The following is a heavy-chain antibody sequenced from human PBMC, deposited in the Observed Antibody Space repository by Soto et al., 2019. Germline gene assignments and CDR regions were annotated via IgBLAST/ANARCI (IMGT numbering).Heavy chain of an antibody. CDR3: ARDLRWYSYYYYGMDV. CDR1: GGSISSGAYY. D-gene: IGHD4-17*01. CDR2: IYYSGST. V-gene: IGHV4-30-4*01. Sequence: SETLSLTCTVSGGSISSGAYYWSWIRQPPGKGLEWIGYIYYSGSTYYNPSLKSRVTISVDTSKNQFSLKLSSVTAADTAVYYCARDLRWYSYYYYGMDVWGQGTTVT. J-gene: IGHJ6*02.